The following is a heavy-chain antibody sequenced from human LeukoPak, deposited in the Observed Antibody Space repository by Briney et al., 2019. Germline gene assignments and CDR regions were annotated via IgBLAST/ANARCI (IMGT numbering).Heavy chain of an antibody. Sequence: GGSLRLSCAASGFTFSSYWMSWVRQAPGKGLEWVANIKQDGSEKYYVDSVKGRFTISRDNAKNSLYLQMNSLRAADTAVYYCARWVTRIVVVINDAFDIWGQGTMVTVSS. J-gene: IGHJ3*02. V-gene: IGHV3-7*03. CDR2: IKQDGSEK. CDR3: ARWVTRIVVVINDAFDI. CDR1: GFTFSSYW. D-gene: IGHD3-22*01.